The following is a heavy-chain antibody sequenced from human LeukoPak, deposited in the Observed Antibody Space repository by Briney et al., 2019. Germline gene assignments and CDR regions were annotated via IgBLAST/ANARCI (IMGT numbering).Heavy chain of an antibody. Sequence: LETLSLTCTVSGDSLDSYYWSWIRQPPGEGLQWIGYVFYSGPTNYDASLKSRVAISVDRSKNQFSLKLTSVSAADTAVYYCAGRSARYFDSWGQGTPVTVSS. J-gene: IGHJ4*02. CDR2: VFYSGPT. D-gene: IGHD1-26*01. CDR3: AGRSARYFDS. CDR1: GDSLDSYY. V-gene: IGHV4-59*01.